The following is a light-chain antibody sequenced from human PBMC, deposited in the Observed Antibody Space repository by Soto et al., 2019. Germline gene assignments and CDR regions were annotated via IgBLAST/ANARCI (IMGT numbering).Light chain of an antibody. CDR1: QGVRNY. Sequence: IQLTQSPSSLSASVGDRVTFTFPASQGVRNYLNWYQQKSGQAPKLLIHDASNLQTGVPSRFSGSGSGTDFSFTISSLQPEDIATYYCQQYEDPPVTFGGGTKVDI. V-gene: IGKV1-33*01. CDR2: DAS. CDR3: QQYEDPPVT. J-gene: IGKJ4*01.